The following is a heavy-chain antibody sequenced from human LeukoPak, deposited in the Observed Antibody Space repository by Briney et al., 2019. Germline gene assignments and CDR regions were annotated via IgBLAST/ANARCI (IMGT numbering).Heavy chain of an antibody. CDR3: VKAEISGRPLD. CDR1: GGSISVY. Sequence: SETLSLTYTVSGGSISVYWSWIRQPPGKGLEWIGYIYYSGITDYNPSLKSRVTISLDTSKNQFSLKLSSVTAADTAVYYCVKAEISGRPLDWGQGTLVTVSS. CDR2: IYYSGIT. V-gene: IGHV4-59*01. D-gene: IGHD3-10*01. J-gene: IGHJ4*02.